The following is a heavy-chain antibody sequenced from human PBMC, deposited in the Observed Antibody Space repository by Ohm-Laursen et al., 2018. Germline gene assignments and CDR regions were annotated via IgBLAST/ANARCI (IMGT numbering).Heavy chain of an antibody. V-gene: IGHV4-59*08. CDR3: ARRDYSTSSLGRFDL. Sequence: TLSLTCTVSGGSISSYYWSWIRQPPGKGLEWIGYTYYSGSTNYNPSLKSRLTMSVDTSKNEFSLKLSSVTAADTAMYYCARRDYSTSSLGRFDLWGQGILVTVSS. D-gene: IGHD6-6*01. J-gene: IGHJ5*02. CDR2: TYYSGST. CDR1: GGSISSYY.